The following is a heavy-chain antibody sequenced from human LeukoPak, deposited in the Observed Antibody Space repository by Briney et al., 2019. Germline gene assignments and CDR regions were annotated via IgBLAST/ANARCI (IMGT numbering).Heavy chain of an antibody. CDR2: IIPIFGST. V-gene: IGHV1-69*06. J-gene: IGHJ3*02. D-gene: IGHD3-9*01. CDR3: ARGSQNYDILTGYHIGRDAFDI. CDR1: GGTFSSYA. Sequence: AASVKVSCKASGGTFSSYAFSWVRQAPGQGLQWMGGIIPIFGSTTYAQKFQGRVTITADKSTSTAYMELSSLRSEDTAVYYCARGSQNYDILTGYHIGRDAFDIWGQGTMVTVSS.